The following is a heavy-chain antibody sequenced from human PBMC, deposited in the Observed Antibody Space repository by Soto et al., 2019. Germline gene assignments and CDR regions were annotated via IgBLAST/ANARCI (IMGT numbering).Heavy chain of an antibody. D-gene: IGHD2-15*01. CDR3: ARESYCSGGSCYYYYYYMDV. V-gene: IGHV4-31*03. CDR1: GGSISSGGYY. CDR2: IYYSGST. Sequence: QVQLQESGPGLVKPSQTLSLTCTVSGGSISSGGYYWNWIRQHPGKGLEWIGYIYYSGSTYYNPSLKSRITISVDTSKNQFSLKLSSVTAADTAVYYCARESYCSGGSCYYYYYYMDVWGKGTTVTVSS. J-gene: IGHJ6*03.